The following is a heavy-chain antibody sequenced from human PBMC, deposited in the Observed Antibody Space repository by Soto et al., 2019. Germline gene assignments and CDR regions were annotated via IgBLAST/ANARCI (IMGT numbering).Heavy chain of an antibody. Sequence: AASVKVSCKVSGYTLTELSMHWVRQAPGKGLEWMGGFDPEDGETIYAQKFQGRVTMTEDTSTDTAYMELSSLRSEDTAVYYCATDRMAAMGYYYYGMDVWGQGTTVTVSS. CDR3: ATDRMAAMGYYYYGMDV. CDR2: FDPEDGET. V-gene: IGHV1-24*01. J-gene: IGHJ6*02. CDR1: GYTLTELS. D-gene: IGHD2-2*01.